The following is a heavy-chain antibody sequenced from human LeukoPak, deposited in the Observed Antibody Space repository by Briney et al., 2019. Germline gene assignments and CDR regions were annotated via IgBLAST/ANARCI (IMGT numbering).Heavy chain of an antibody. J-gene: IGHJ4*02. Sequence: SETLSLTCTVSGGSISAYYWSWIRQPPGKGLEWIGYIYYSGSTNYNPSLKSRVTISVDTSKNQFSLKLSSVTAADTAVYYCARGVVVPAAIDYWGQGTLVTVSS. CDR2: IYYSGST. D-gene: IGHD2-2*01. V-gene: IGHV4-59*01. CDR3: ARGVVVPAAIDY. CDR1: GGSISAYY.